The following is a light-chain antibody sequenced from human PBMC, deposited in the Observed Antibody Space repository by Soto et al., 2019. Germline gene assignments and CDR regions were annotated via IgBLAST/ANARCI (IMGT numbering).Light chain of an antibody. V-gene: IGKV3-15*01. CDR2: GAS. J-gene: IGKJ4*01. CDR3: QQYGSS. Sequence: EIVMTQSPATLSVSPGERATLSCRASQSVNSNLAWYQQKPGQAPRLLIYGASSRATGIPARFSGSGSGTEFTLTITSLQSEDFAVYYCQQYGSSFGGGTKVDIK. CDR1: QSVNSN.